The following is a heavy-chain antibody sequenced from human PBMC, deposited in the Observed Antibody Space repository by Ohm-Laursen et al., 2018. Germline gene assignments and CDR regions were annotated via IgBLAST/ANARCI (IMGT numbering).Heavy chain of an antibody. V-gene: IGHV4-34*01. Sequence: GTLSLTCAVYGGSFSGYYWNWIRQPPGKGLEWIGEINHSRSTKYNSSFKSRVTISVDTSRNQFSLKLSSVTAADTAVYYCARGFSGWWGRIDYWGQGILVTVSS. CDR2: INHSRST. J-gene: IGHJ4*02. CDR3: ARGFSGWWGRIDY. CDR1: GGSFSGYY. D-gene: IGHD6-19*01.